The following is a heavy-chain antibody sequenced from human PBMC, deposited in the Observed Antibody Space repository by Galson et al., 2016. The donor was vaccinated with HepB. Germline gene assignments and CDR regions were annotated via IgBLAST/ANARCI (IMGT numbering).Heavy chain of an antibody. CDR2: ISSSSTTI. D-gene: IGHD1-14*01. CDR3: ARDTPEPGVVFISYYYYAMDV. J-gene: IGHJ6*02. V-gene: IGHV3-48*02. CDR1: GFTFSRNS. Sequence: SLRLSCAASGFTFSRNSMNWVRQAPGKGLEWVSYISSSSTTIYYADSVEGRFTISRDNAKNSLYLQMRSLRDEDTAVYYCARDTPEPGVVFISYYYYAMDVWGQGTTVTVSS.